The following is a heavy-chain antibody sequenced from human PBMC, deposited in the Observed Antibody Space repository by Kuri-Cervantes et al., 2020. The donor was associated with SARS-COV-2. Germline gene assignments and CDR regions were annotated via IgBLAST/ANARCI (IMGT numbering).Heavy chain of an antibody. CDR1: GGSISSGDYY. CDR2: IYYSGST. V-gene: IGHV4-30-4*08. Sequence: LRLSCTVSGGSISSGDYYWSWIRQPPGKGLEWIGYIYYSGSTYYNPSLKSRVTISVDTSKNQFSLKLSSVTAADTAVYYCARVAAAAGTHYYYYYCMDVWGKGTTVTVSS. D-gene: IGHD6-13*01. J-gene: IGHJ6*03. CDR3: ARVAAAAGTHYYYYYCMDV.